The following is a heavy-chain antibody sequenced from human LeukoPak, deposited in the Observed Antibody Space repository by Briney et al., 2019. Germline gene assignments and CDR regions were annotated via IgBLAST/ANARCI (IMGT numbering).Heavy chain of an antibody. CDR2: MNPNSGNT. CDR3: ARSRGYSYGSDY. Sequence: GASVKVSCKASGYTFTSYYMHWVRQAPGQGLEWMGWMNPNSGNTGYAQKFQGRVTMTRNTSISTAYMELSSLRSEDTAVYYCARSRGYSYGSDYWGQGTLVTVSS. J-gene: IGHJ4*02. D-gene: IGHD5-18*01. V-gene: IGHV1-8*02. CDR1: GYTFTSYY.